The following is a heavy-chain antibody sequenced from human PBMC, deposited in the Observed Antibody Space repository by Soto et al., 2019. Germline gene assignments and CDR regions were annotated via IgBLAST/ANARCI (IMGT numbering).Heavy chain of an antibody. CDR2: IWYDGSNK. CDR3: ASQPNYGGFDP. Sequence: QVQLVESGGGVVQPGRSLRLSCAASGFTFSSYGMHWVRQAPGKGLEWVAVIWYDGSNKYYADSVKGRFTISRDNSKNTLYLQMNSLRAEDTAVYYCASQPNYGGFDPWGQGTLVTVSS. J-gene: IGHJ5*02. CDR1: GFTFSSYG. D-gene: IGHD4-17*01. V-gene: IGHV3-33*01.